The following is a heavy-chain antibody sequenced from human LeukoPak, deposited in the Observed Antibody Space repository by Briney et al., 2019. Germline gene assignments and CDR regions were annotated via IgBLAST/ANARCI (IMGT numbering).Heavy chain of an antibody. CDR3: ARVYSYGYRGSNSPLGY. CDR2: INHSGST. V-gene: IGHV4-34*01. J-gene: IGHJ4*02. Sequence: SETLSLTCSVSGGSISDYYWSWIRQPPGKGLEWIGEINHSGSTNYNPSLKSRVTISVDTSKNQFSLKLSSVTAADTAVYYCARVYSYGYRGSNSPLGYWGQGTLVTVSS. CDR1: GGSISDYY. D-gene: IGHD5-18*01.